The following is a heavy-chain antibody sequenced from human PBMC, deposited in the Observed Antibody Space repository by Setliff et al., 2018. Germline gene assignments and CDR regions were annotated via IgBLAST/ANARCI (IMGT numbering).Heavy chain of an antibody. Sequence: VKVSCKASGYTFTTYDINWVRLAPGQGLEWMGWISVHNGRAIYAERLQARVTMTTDTSTSTAYMELRGLTSDDTAVYYCARGSDYAGTYSGGFWGQGTLVTVSS. V-gene: IGHV1-18*01. J-gene: IGHJ4*02. CDR1: GYTFTTYD. D-gene: IGHD1-26*01. CDR3: ARGSDYAGTYSGGF. CDR2: ISVHNGRA.